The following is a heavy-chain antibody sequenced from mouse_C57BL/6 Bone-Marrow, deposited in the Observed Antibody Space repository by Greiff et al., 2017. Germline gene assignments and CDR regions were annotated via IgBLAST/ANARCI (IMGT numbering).Heavy chain of an antibody. V-gene: IGHV10-3*01. J-gene: IGHJ4*01. D-gene: IGHD1-1*01. CDR3: VRETTVVATSRYYYAMDY. CDR2: IRSKSSNYAT. Sequence: EVQLVESGGGLVQPKGSLKLSCAASGFTFNTYAMHWVRQAPGTGLEWVARIRSKSSNYATYYADSVKDRFTISRDDSQSMLYLQMNNLKTEDTAMYYCVRETTVVATSRYYYAMDYWGQGTSVTVSS. CDR1: GFTFNTYA.